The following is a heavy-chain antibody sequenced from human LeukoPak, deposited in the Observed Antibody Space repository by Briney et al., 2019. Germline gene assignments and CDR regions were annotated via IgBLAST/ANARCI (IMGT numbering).Heavy chain of an antibody. V-gene: IGHV3-23*01. CDR1: GFTFSSYA. CDR3: AKAPIMDKTIVATIGDY. CDR2: ISGSGGST. J-gene: IGHJ4*02. Sequence: PGGSLRLSCAASGFTFSSYAMSWVRQAPGKGLEWVSAISGSGGSTYYADSVKGRFTISRDNSKNTLYLQMNSLRAEDTAVYYCAKAPIMDKTIVATIGDYWGQGTLVTVSS. D-gene: IGHD5-12*01.